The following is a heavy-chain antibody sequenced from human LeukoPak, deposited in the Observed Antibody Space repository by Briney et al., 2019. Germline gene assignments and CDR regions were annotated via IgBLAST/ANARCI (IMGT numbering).Heavy chain of an antibody. CDR2: IRPSDSEP. J-gene: IGHJ4*02. CDR1: GYSFSTYW. V-gene: IGHV5-10-1*04. CDR3: TRGLSVGPFRY. Sequence: GESLRISCKVSGYSFSTYWITWVRQMPGGALEWMGRIRPSDSEPNYRPSFQGQVTISADKSISTAYLQWNSLKASDTAMYYCTRGLSVGPFRYWGQGTLVTVSS. D-gene: IGHD1-26*01.